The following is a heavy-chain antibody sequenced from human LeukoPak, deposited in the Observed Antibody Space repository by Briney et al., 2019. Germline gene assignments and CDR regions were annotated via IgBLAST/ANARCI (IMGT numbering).Heavy chain of an antibody. D-gene: IGHD6-13*01. V-gene: IGHV3-7*01. CDR2: IKQDGSEE. Sequence: PGGSLRLSCAASGFTFSSYWMSWVRQAPGKGREWVANIKQDGSEEYYVDSVKGRFTISRDNAKNSLYLQMNSLRAEDTAVYYCASEHSSSWYDRYMDVWGKGTTVTVSS. J-gene: IGHJ6*03. CDR1: GFTFSSYW. CDR3: ASEHSSSWYDRYMDV.